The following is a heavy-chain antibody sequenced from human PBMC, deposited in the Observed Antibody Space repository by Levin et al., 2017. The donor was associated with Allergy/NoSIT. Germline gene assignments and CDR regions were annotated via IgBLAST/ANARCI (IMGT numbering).Heavy chain of an antibody. CDR2: ISYDGSNK. CDR1: GFTFSSYA. D-gene: IGHD6-19*01. V-gene: IGHV3-30-3*01. Sequence: LSLTCAASGFTFSSYAMHWVRQAPGKGLEWVAVISYDGSNKYYADSVKGRFTISRDNSKNTLYLQMNSLRAEDTAVYYCARSPPINSAVAGTFDYWGQGTLVTVSS. CDR3: ARSPPINSAVAGTFDY. J-gene: IGHJ4*02.